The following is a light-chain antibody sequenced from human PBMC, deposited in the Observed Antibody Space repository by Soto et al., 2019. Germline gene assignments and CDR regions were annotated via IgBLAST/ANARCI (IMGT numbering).Light chain of an antibody. J-gene: IGKJ1*01. CDR3: LQDYNYPWT. Sequence: QVTXSXXSXXAXVXDRVTITCRASQGIRNDLGWYQQKPGKAPKLLIYAASSLQSGVPSRFSGSGSGTDFTLTISSLQPEDFATYYCLQDYNYPWTFGQGTKVDIK. CDR2: AAS. V-gene: IGKV1-6*01. CDR1: QGIRND.